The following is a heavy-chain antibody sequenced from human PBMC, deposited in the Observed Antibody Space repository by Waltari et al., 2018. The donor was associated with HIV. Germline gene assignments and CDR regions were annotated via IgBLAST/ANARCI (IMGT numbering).Heavy chain of an antibody. CDR2: VSRDGWTT. CDR3: AKDWDSSNTAWDMAD. J-gene: IGHJ6*02. CDR1: G. D-gene: IGHD2-2*01. Sequence: GMSWIRQSPGRGLEWIALVSRDGWTTHYADSVKGRFAVSRVNSVLHLEMKKLTVDDTAIYYCAKDWDSSNTAWDMADWGQGTTVIVSS. V-gene: IGHV3-23*01.